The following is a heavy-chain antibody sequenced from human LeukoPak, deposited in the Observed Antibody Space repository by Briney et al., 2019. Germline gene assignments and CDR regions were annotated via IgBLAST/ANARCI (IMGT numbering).Heavy chain of an antibody. D-gene: IGHD6-19*01. V-gene: IGHV1-2*02. J-gene: IGHJ4*02. CDR1: GYTFTGYY. CDR3: ARDRVGSGGPRPWYFGC. CDR2: INPNTGAT. Sequence: ASVKVSCKPSGYTFTGYYLHCVRQAPGQGLEWMGWINPNTGATIYAEKFQGRVTMTRDTSIDTAYMEMRSLRSDDTAVYYCARDRVGSGGPRPWYFGCWGQVTLITVSS.